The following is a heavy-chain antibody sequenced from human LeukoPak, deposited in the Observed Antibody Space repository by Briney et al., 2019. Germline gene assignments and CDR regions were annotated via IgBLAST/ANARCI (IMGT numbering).Heavy chain of an antibody. CDR1: GGTFSSYA. CDR2: IIPILGIA. D-gene: IGHD3-22*01. V-gene: IGHV1-69*04. Sequence: SVKVSCKASGGTFSSYAISWVRQAPGQGLEWMGRIIPILGIANYAQKFQGRVTITADKSTSTAYMELSSLRSEDTAVYYCARGHHYYDSSGPIPYWGQGTLVTVSS. CDR3: ARGHHYYDSSGPIPY. J-gene: IGHJ4*02.